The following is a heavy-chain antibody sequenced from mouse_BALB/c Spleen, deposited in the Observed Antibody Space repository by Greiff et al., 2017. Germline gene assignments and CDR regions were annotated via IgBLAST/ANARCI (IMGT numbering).Heavy chain of an antibody. Sequence: EVKVVESGGGLVKPGGSLKLSCAASGFTFSDYYMYWVRQTPEKRLEWVATISDGGSYTYYPDSVKGRFTISRDNAKNNLYLQMSSLKSEDTAMYYCARDGGYYGSGYVAYWGQGTLVTVSA. CDR1: GFTFSDYY. CDR2: ISDGGSYT. D-gene: IGHD1-1*01. CDR3: ARDGGYYGSGYVAY. V-gene: IGHV5-4*02. J-gene: IGHJ3*01.